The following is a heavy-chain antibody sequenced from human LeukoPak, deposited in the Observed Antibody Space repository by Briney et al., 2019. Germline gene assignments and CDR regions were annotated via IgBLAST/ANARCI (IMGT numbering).Heavy chain of an antibody. CDR3: ARGLVATRDFDP. V-gene: IGHV4-30-4*01. D-gene: IGHD5-12*01. CDR1: GGSISSGDYY. Sequence: SETLSLTCTVSGGSISSGDYYWSWIRQPPGKGLEWIGYIYYSGSTYYNPSLKSRVTISVDTSKNHFSLKVSSVTAADTAVYYCARGLVATRDFDPWGQGTLVNVSS. J-gene: IGHJ5*02. CDR2: IYYSGST.